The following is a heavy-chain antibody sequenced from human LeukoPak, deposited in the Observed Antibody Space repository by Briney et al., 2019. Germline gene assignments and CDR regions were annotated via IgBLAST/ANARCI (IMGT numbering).Heavy chain of an antibody. CDR1: GFTFSSYA. J-gene: IGHJ6*02. D-gene: IGHD1-7*01. Sequence: GGSLRLSCAASGFTFSSYAMHWVRQAPGKGLEWVAVISYDGSNKYYADSVKGRFTISRDNSKNTLYLQMNSLRAEDTAVYYCARPTGTTTRYGMDVWGQGTTVTVSS. V-gene: IGHV3-30-3*01. CDR2: ISYDGSNK. CDR3: ARPTGTTTRYGMDV.